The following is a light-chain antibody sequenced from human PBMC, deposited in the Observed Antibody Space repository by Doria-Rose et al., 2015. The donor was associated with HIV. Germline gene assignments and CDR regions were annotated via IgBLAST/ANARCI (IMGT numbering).Light chain of an antibody. CDR3: QQTYSSPPWT. CDR1: QTVSTY. Sequence: DIRMTQSPSSLSASIGDRVTITCRASQTVSTYLNWFQQEPGKAPELLIYAASRLQRGVPSRFSGSGSGTDFTLTISGLRPGDFATYYCQQTYSSPPWTFGQGTKVEMK. CDR2: AAS. V-gene: IGKV1-39*01. J-gene: IGKJ1*01.